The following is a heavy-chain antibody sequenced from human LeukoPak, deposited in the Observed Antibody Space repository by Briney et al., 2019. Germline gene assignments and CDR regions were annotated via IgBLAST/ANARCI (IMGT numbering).Heavy chain of an antibody. CDR3: ARTRSQSVYCSSTSCYRDNWFDP. D-gene: IGHD2-2*01. V-gene: IGHV1-8*01. J-gene: IGHJ5*02. Sequence: ASVKVSCKASGYTFTSYDINWVRQATGQGLEWMGWMNPNSGNTGYAQKFQGRVTMTRNTSISTAYMKLSRLRSEDTAVYYCARTRSQSVYCSSTSCYRDNWFDPWGEGTLVTVSS. CDR1: GYTFTSYD. CDR2: MNPNSGNT.